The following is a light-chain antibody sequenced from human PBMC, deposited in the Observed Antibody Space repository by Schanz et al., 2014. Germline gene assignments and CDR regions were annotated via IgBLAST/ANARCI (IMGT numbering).Light chain of an antibody. CDR3: CSYAGSSTLLV. CDR2: EGT. V-gene: IGLV2-23*01. J-gene: IGLJ1*01. Sequence: QSALTQPASVSGSPGQSITISCTGTSSDVGSDNLVSWYQQHPGKAPKLMIYEGTRRPSGVSNRFSGSKSGNTASLTISGLQAEDEADYYCCSYAGSSTLLVFGTGTKLTVL. CDR1: SSDVGSDNL.